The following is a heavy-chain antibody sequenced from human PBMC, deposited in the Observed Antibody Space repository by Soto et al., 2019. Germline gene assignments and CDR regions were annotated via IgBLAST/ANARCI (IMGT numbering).Heavy chain of an antibody. CDR3: ARTQGAAARGKSGIAAASNYYYYYGMDV. V-gene: IGHV4-39*01. D-gene: IGHD6-13*01. CDR1: GGSISSSSYY. Sequence: KPSETLSLTCTVSGGSISSSSYYWGWIRQPPGKGLEWIGSIYYSGSTYYNPSLKSRVTISVDTSKNQFSLKLSSVTAADTAVYYCARTQGAAARGKSGIAAASNYYYYYGMDVWGQGTTVTVSS. CDR2: IYYSGST. J-gene: IGHJ6*02.